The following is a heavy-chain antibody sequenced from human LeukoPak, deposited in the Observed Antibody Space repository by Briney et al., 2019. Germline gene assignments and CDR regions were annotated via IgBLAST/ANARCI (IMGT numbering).Heavy chain of an antibody. D-gene: IGHD6-13*01. CDR1: GGSFSGYY. V-gene: IGHV4-34*01. J-gene: IGHJ4*02. CDR3: ARGLAATPRD. CDR2: INHSGST. Sequence: SETLSLTCAVYGGSFSGYYWSWIRQPPGKGLEWIGEINHSGSTNYNPSLKSRVTISVDTSKNQLSLKLSSVTAADTAVYYCARGLAATPRDWGQGTLVTVSS.